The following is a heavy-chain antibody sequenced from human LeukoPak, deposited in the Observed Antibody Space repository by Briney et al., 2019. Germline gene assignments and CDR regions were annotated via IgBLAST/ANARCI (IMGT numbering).Heavy chain of an antibody. D-gene: IGHD6-13*01. V-gene: IGHV3-48*03. Sequence: GGSLRLSCAASGFTFSSYEMNWVRQAPGKGLEWVSYISSSGTTIYYADSVRGRFTISRDNAKNSLYLQMNSLRAEDTAVYYCARDASGSTWFFDYWGQGILVTVSS. CDR1: GFTFSSYE. CDR3: ARDASGSTWFFDY. J-gene: IGHJ4*02. CDR2: ISSSGTTI.